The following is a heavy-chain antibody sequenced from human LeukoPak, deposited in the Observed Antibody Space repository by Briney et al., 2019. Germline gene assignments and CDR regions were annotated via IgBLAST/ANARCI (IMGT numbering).Heavy chain of an antibody. Sequence: QPGGSLRLSCAASGFTFDDYAMQWVRHAPGRGLEWVSLISGDGGSTYYADSVKGRFTISRDNSKNSLYLQMNSLRTEDTALYYCAKDLRDYYDSSGYLSGAFDIWGQGTMVTVSS. J-gene: IGHJ3*02. CDR2: ISGDGGST. D-gene: IGHD3-22*01. V-gene: IGHV3-43*02. CDR1: GFTFDDYA. CDR3: AKDLRDYYDSSGYLSGAFDI.